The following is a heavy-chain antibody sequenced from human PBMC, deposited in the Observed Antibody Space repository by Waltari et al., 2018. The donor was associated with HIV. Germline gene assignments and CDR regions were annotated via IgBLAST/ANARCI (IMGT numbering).Heavy chain of an antibody. D-gene: IGHD3-22*01. CDR1: GFTFSSYS. Sequence: EVQLVESGGGLVQPGGSLRPSCAASGFTFSSYSMNWVRQAPGKGLEWVSYISSSSSTIYYADSVKGRFTISRDNAKNSLYLQMNSLRAEDTAGYYCARVSGLGYFDLWGRGTLVTVSS. CDR2: ISSSSSTI. CDR3: ARVSGLGYFDL. V-gene: IGHV3-48*01. J-gene: IGHJ2*01.